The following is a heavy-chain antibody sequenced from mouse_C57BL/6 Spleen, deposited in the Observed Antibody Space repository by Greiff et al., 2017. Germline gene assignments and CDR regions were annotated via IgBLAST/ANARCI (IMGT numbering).Heavy chain of an antibody. D-gene: IGHD1-1*01. Sequence: QVQLKESGAELVKPGASVKMSCKASGYTFTSYWITWVKQRPGQGLEWIGGIYPGSGSTNYNEKFKSKATLTVDTSSSTAYMQLSSLTSEDSAVYYCARRDYYGSSSAYWGQGTLVTVSA. CDR1: GYTFTSYW. J-gene: IGHJ3*01. V-gene: IGHV1-55*01. CDR3: ARRDYYGSSSAY. CDR2: IYPGSGST.